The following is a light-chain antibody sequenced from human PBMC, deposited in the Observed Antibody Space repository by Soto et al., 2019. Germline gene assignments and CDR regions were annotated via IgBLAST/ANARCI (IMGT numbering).Light chain of an antibody. V-gene: IGKV3-20*01. CDR1: QSLSGRY. J-gene: IGKJ2*01. Sequence: EIVLTQSPGTLSLSPGERVALSCRASQSLSGRYLAWYQQKPGQAPRLLIHGASSRATGIPDRFSGSGSGTDFTLTISRLEPEDFAVYYCQQYDTSPYTFGQGTKLEIK. CDR3: QQYDTSPYT. CDR2: GAS.